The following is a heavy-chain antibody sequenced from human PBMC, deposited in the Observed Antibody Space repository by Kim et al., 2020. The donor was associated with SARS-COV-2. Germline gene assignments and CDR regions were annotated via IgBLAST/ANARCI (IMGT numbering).Heavy chain of an antibody. J-gene: IGHJ5*02. CDR1: GYTFTGYY. CDR3: ARYCASITCPEGATWFDP. CDR2: IYPDSGVA. V-gene: IGHV1-2*02. D-gene: IGHD2-21*01. Sequence: ASVKVSCKASGYTFTGYYLQWVRQAPGQGLEWMGWIYPDSGVAKYAQKFQGRVTMTRDTSISTAYMELSRLRSDDTAVYYCARYCASITCPEGATWFDPWGQGTLVTVSS.